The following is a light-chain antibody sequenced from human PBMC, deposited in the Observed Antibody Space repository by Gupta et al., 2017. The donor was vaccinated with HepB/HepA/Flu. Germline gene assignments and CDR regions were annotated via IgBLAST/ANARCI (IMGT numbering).Light chain of an antibody. V-gene: IGLV1-51*01. J-gene: IGLJ2*01. CDR2: DTN. Sequence: SVXTQPXXXSAAPXQXVXISCSGSSSNIGNNYVSWYQQRPGTAPKLLIYDTNKRPSGIPDRFSGSKSGTSAILGITGLQTGDEADYYCGTWDSGLSAVVFGGGTNLTVL. CDR3: GTWDSGLSAVV. CDR1: SSNIGNNY.